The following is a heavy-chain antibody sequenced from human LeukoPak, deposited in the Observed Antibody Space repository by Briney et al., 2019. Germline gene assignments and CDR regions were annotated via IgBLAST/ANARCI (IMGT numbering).Heavy chain of an antibody. Sequence: GGSLRLSCAASGFTFSSYEMNWVRQAPGKGLEWGSSIISSSSYIYYADSVKGRFTISRDNARNSLYLQMNSLRAEDTAVYFCARNKLGISEKYMDVWGKGTTVTISS. CDR2: IISSSSYI. D-gene: IGHD7-27*01. J-gene: IGHJ6*03. CDR3: ARNKLGISEKYMDV. CDR1: GFTFSSYE. V-gene: IGHV3-21*01.